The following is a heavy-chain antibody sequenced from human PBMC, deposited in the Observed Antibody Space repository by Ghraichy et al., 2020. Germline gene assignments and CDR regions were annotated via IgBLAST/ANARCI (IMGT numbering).Heavy chain of an antibody. CDR1: GFTFSNAW. D-gene: IGHD5-18*01. CDR2: IKSKTDGGTT. Sequence: GGSLRLSCAASGFTFSNAWMSWVRQAPGKGLEWVGHIKSKTDGGTTDYAAPVKGRFTISRDDSKNTLYLQMNSLKTEDTAVYYCTREDTAMVQEVYYYYYGMDVWGQGTTVTVSS. V-gene: IGHV3-15*01. J-gene: IGHJ6*02. CDR3: TREDTAMVQEVYYYYYGMDV.